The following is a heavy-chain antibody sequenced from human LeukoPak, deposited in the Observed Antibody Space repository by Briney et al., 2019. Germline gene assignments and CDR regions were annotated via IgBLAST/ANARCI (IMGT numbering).Heavy chain of an antibody. J-gene: IGHJ6*02. CDR1: GFIFSSYA. CDR2: ISGSGDAT. Sequence: GGSLRLSCAASGFIFSSYAMNWVRQAPGKGLEWVSGISGSGDATFYADPVKGRSTISRDNSKNTLYLQMNSLRGDDTAVYYCAKYVTPPGTYYYGLDVWGQGTTVTVSS. CDR3: AKYVTPPGTYYYGLDV. V-gene: IGHV3-23*01. D-gene: IGHD6-13*01.